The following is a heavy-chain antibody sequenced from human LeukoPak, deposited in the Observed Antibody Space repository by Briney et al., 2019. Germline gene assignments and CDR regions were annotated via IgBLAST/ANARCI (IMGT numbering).Heavy chain of an antibody. J-gene: IGHJ4*02. CDR2: ISYDGSNK. V-gene: IGHV3-30*04. CDR3: ARDDNYYGSGSPLDY. CDR1: GFTFSSYA. D-gene: IGHD3-10*01. Sequence: SGGSLRLSCAASGFTFSSYAMHWVRQAPGKGLEWVAVISYDGSNKYYADSVKGRFTISRDNSKNTPYLQMNSLRAEDTAVYYCARDDNYYGSGSPLDYWGQGTLVTVSS.